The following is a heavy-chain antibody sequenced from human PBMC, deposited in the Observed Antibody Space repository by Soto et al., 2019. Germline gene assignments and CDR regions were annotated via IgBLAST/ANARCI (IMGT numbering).Heavy chain of an antibody. D-gene: IGHD2-15*01. CDR3: ARANYGGSQPTSGGMDV. CDR2: IIPIFGTA. CDR1: GGTFSSYA. V-gene: IGHV1-69*13. Sequence: GASVKVPCKASGGTFSSYAISWVRQAPGQGLEWMGGIIPIFGTANYAQKFQGRVTITADESTSTAYMELSSLRSEDTAVYYCARANYGGSQPTSGGMDVWGQGTTVTVSS. J-gene: IGHJ6*02.